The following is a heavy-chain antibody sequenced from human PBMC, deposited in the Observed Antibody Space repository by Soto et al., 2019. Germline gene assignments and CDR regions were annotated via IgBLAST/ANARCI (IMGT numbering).Heavy chain of an antibody. CDR1: GVSINSCA. CDR2: IVVGSGNT. V-gene: IGHV1-58*02. J-gene: IGHJ4*02. D-gene: IGHD5-12*01. CDR3: AARNVEMATIRPFDY. Sequence: IPVKLRCKACGVSINSCARRWARQYRGQRLEWIGWIVVGSGNTNYAQKFQERVTITRDMSTSTAYMELSSLRSEDTAVYYCAARNVEMATIRPFDYWAQGTLVTVPS.